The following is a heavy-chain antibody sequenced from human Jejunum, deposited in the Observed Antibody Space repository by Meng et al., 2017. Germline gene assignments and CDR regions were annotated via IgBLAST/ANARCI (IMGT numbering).Heavy chain of an antibody. CDR1: GYGFRTFW. CDR2: IYIGSYIEA. V-gene: IGHV5-51*01. D-gene: IGHD1-1*01. CDR3: ATATQQNIYNWFEP. J-gene: IGHJ5*01. Sequence: GESLKISCKVSGYGFRTFWIAWVRQMPGKGLEWMGIIYIGSYIEAKYSPSFQGQVTISADKSTTTTYLQWSSLKASDTATDYCATATQQNIYNWFEPWGQG.